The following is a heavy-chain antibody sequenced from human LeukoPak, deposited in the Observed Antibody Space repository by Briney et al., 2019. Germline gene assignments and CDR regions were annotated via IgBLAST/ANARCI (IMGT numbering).Heavy chain of an antibody. CDR1: GFTFDDYA. D-gene: IGHD2-2*01. CDR3: AKDSLGYCSSTSCYAFDY. Sequence: PGRSLRLSCAASGFTFDDYARHWVRQAPGKGLEWVSGISWNSGSIGYADSVKGRFTISRDNAKNSLYLQMNSLRAEDTALYYCAKDSLGYCSSTSCYAFDYWGQGTLVTVSS. J-gene: IGHJ4*02. V-gene: IGHV3-9*01. CDR2: ISWNSGSI.